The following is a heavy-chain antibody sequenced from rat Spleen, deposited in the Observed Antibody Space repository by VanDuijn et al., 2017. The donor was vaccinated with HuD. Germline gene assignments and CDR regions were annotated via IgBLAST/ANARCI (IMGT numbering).Heavy chain of an antibody. V-gene: IGHV5-31*01. CDR1: GFIFKDYW. Sequence: EVQLVESGGGLVQPGRSLKLSCVASGFIFKDYWMTWIRQAPGKGLEWVASITNGGGRLYYSDSVKGRFNISRENAKNTLYLHMNSQRSEDTATYYCTGPFDYWGQGVMVTVSS. CDR3: TGPFDY. CDR2: ITNGGGRL. J-gene: IGHJ2*01.